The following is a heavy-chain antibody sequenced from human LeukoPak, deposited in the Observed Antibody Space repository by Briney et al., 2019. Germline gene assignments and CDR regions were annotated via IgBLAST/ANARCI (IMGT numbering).Heavy chain of an antibody. CDR3: ARSGSYASTTDDAFDI. CDR2: IYYSGTT. J-gene: IGHJ3*02. D-gene: IGHD1-26*01. Sequence: SETLSLTCSVSGGSISNSSYYWGWIRQPPGKGLEWIGSIYYSGTTYYNPSLKSRVTISVDTSKNQFSLKLSSVTAADTAVYYCARSGSYASTTDDAFDIWGQGTMVTVSS. CDR1: GGSISNSSYY. V-gene: IGHV4-39*01.